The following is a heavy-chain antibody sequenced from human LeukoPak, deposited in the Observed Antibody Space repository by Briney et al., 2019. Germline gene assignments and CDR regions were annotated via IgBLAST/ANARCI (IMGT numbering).Heavy chain of an antibody. CDR1: GYTFTGYY. CDR3: ARAMGAYYYYYMDV. CDR2: INPNSGGT. J-gene: IGHJ6*03. Sequence: ASVEVSCKASGYTFTGYYMHWVRQAPGQGLEWMGRINPNSGGTNYAQKFQGRVTMTRDTSIGTAYMELSRLRSDDTAVYYCARAMGAYYYYYMDVWGKGTTVTVSS. V-gene: IGHV1-2*06. D-gene: IGHD1-26*01.